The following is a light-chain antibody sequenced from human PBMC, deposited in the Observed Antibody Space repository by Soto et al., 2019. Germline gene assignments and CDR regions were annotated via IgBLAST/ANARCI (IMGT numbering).Light chain of an antibody. CDR1: QSVSSY. Sequence: EIVLTQSPATLSLSPGERATLSCRASQSVSSYLAWYQQKPGQAPKLLIYDASMEAAGIPGMFSGSGSGTVFTLTISRLEPEVLASYYQQQSFTPPSFGQGTRLEIK. CDR3: QQSFTPPS. J-gene: IGKJ5*01. V-gene: IGKV3-11*01. CDR2: DAS.